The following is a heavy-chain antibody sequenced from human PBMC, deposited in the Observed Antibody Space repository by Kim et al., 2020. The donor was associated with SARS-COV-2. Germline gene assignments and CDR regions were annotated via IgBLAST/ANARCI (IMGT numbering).Heavy chain of an antibody. Sequence: TNYNPPLKSRVTMSVDTSKSQFSLKLSSVTAADTAVYYCARDGRPWYFDLWGRGTLVTVSS. CDR3: ARDGRPWYFDL. J-gene: IGHJ2*01. CDR2: T. V-gene: IGHV4-4*07.